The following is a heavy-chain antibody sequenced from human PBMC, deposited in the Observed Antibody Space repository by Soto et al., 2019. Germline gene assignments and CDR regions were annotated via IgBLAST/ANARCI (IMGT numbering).Heavy chain of an antibody. Sequence: QVQLQESGPGLVKPSETLSLTCTVSGGSINDYYWSWTRQPPGKGLEWIAYGLRPDYTGYNPSLRNRVTISSDTSKTQFSLRLISVTAADTAVYYCVAGPDRAKSAYWGQGTLVTVSS. CDR3: VAGPDRAKSAY. V-gene: IGHV4-4*08. CDR2: GLRPDYT. CDR1: GGSINDYY. J-gene: IGHJ4*01.